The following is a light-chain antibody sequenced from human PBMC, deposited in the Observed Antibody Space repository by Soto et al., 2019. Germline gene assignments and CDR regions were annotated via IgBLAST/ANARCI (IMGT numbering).Light chain of an antibody. CDR3: CSYAGSYIFFV. CDR2: DVN. CDR1: SYDVGYYDY. V-gene: IGLV2-11*01. Sequence: QSALTQPRSVSGSPGQSVTISCTGTSYDVGYYDYVSWYQQHPGKAPKLLIFDVNKRPSGVPDRFSGSKSGNTASLTISGLQAQDEADYYCCSYAGSYIFFVFGSGTKLTVL. J-gene: IGLJ1*01.